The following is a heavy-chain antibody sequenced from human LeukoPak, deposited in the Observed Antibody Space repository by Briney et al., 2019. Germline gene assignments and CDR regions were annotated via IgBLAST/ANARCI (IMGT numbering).Heavy chain of an antibody. CDR2: IFYSGST. D-gene: IGHD1-26*01. V-gene: IGHV4-39*07. J-gene: IGHJ4*02. Sequence: SETLSLTCTVSGGSISTSNYYWGWIRQPPGKGLEWIGNIFYSGSTYYSPSLKSRVTISVDTSKNQFSLKLSSVTAADTAVYYCARGLSGSYVKYWGQGTLVTVSS. CDR3: ARGLSGSYVKY. CDR1: GGSISTSNYY.